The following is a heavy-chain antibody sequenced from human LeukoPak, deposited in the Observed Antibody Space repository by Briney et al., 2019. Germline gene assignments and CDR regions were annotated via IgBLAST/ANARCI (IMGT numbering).Heavy chain of an antibody. CDR3: ARGFMRRLDS. Sequence: GGSLRLSCAASGFTFSSYAMHWVRQAPGKGLEWVAVISYDGSNKYYADSVKGRFTISRDNSKNTLYLQMNSLRAEDTAVYYCARGFMRRLDSWGQGTLVTVSS. J-gene: IGHJ4*02. CDR2: ISYDGSNK. V-gene: IGHV3-30-3*01. CDR1: GFTFSSYA.